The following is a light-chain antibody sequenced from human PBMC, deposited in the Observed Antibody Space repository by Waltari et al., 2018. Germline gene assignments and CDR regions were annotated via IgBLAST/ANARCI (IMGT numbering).Light chain of an antibody. V-gene: IGKV4-1*01. J-gene: IGKJ2*01. Sequence: DIVMTQSPDSLALSLGATATLYFNASQTILHSNNKNYLAWYQQRPGHPPKLLFSWASTRESGVPDRFSGSGSGTDFTLTISNLQAEDVAVYYCQHYYGRPPHTFGRGTKLEIQ. CDR2: WAS. CDR1: QTILHSNNKNY. CDR3: QHYYGRPPHT.